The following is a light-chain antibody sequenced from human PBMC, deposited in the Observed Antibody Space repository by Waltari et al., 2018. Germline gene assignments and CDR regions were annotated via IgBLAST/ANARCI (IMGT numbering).Light chain of an antibody. CDR1: QSLVHSDGKTH. CDR3: MQGTHWPYT. J-gene: IGKJ2*01. V-gene: IGKV2-30*02. Sequence: DVVMNQSPLSLPVTLGQPASISCKSSQSLVHSDGKTHLNWFQQRPGQSPRRLIYRVSNRDSGVPDRVSGSGSGTDFTLTISRVEAEDGGVYYCMQGTHWPYTFGQGTKLDIK. CDR2: RVS.